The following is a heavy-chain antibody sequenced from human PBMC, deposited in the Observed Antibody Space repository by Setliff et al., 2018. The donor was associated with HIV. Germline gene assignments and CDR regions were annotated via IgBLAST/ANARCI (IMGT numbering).Heavy chain of an antibody. CDR1: GGSFSGYY. Sequence: SETLSLTCAVYGGSFSGYYWSWIRQPPGKGLEWIGHIYTSGSTNYNPSLKSRVTISVDTSKNQFSLKLSSVTAADTAVYYCARRRGPLVRGVDPTPSFYFDYWGQGTLVTVSS. V-gene: IGHV4-34*01. CDR2: IYTSGST. J-gene: IGHJ4*02. CDR3: ARRRGPLVRGVDPTPSFYFDY. D-gene: IGHD3-10*01.